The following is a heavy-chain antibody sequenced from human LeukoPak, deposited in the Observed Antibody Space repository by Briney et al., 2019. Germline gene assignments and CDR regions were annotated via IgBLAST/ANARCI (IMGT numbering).Heavy chain of an antibody. CDR1: GFTFSNSA. J-gene: IGHJ4*02. D-gene: IGHD6-13*01. CDR2: ISASGGRT. V-gene: IGHV3-23*01. Sequence: GGSLRLSCAPSGFTFSNSAMSWARQAPGKGLEWVSGISASGGRTYYADSVKGRFTISRDNSKNTLFLQMNTLRAEDTALYYCAKDRTSSPAGDWGQGTLVTVSS. CDR3: AKDRTSSPAGD.